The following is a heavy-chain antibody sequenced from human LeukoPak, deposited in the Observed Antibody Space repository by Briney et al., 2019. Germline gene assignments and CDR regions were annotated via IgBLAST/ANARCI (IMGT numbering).Heavy chain of an antibody. V-gene: IGHV3-53*01. D-gene: IGHD6-19*01. CDR3: ARLDLWLAYDY. Sequence: GGSLRLSCAASGFTFSNAWMSWVRQAPGKGLEWVSVIYSGGSTYYADSVKGRFTISRDNSKNTLYLQMNSLRAEDTAVYYCARLDLWLAYDYWGQGTLVTVPS. J-gene: IGHJ4*02. CDR1: GFTFSNAW. CDR2: IYSGGST.